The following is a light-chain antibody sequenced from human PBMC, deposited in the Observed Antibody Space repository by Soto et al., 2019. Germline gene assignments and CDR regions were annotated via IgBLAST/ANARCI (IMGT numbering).Light chain of an antibody. J-gene: IGLJ3*02. CDR3: AAWDDSLKAML. CDR1: GSNIGENA. V-gene: IGLV1-44*01. CDR2: SNA. Sequence: QSVLTQPPSASGTPGQTVTISCSGSGSNIGENAVNWYQHLPGTAPQLLIYSNALRPSGVPHRFSGSKSGTAGSLAISGLQSEDEAHYYCAAWDDSLKAMLFAGGTKLTVL.